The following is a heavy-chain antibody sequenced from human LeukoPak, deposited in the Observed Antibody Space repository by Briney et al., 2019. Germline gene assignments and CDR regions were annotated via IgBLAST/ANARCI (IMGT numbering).Heavy chain of an antibody. CDR2: INTNTGNP. Sequence: ASVKVSCKASGYTFTTYAMNWVRQAPVQGLEWMGWINTNTGNPTYAQGFTGRFVFSLDTSVSTAYLQISSLKAEDTAVYYCARRGYSYGYYWFDPWGQGTLVTVSS. V-gene: IGHV7-4-1*02. D-gene: IGHD5-18*01. J-gene: IGHJ5*02. CDR3: ARRGYSYGYYWFDP. CDR1: GYTFTTYA.